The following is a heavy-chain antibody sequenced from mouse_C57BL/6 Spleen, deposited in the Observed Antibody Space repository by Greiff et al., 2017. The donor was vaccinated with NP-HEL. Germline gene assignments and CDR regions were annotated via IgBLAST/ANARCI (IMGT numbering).Heavy chain of an antibody. J-gene: IGHJ4*01. Sequence: QVQLRQPGAELVRPGSSVKLSCKASGYTFTSYWMDWVKQRPGQGLEWIGNIYPSDSETHYNQKFKDKATLTVDKSSSTAYMQLSSLTSEDSAVYYCAYGYDYYAMDYWGQGTSVTVSS. CDR1: GYTFTSYW. D-gene: IGHD2-2*01. CDR2: IYPSDSET. CDR3: AYGYDYYAMDY. V-gene: IGHV1-61*01.